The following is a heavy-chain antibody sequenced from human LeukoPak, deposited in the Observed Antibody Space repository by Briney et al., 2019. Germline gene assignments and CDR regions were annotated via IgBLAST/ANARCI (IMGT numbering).Heavy chain of an antibody. CDR2: INPSGGST. D-gene: IGHD3-10*01. J-gene: IGHJ4*02. CDR3: ARERVTMVRWPFFDY. V-gene: IGHV1-46*01. CDR1: GYTFTNYY. Sequence: ASVTVSCKASGYTFTNYYLHWVRQAPGQGLAWMGIINPSGGSTSYAQKFQGRVTMTRDTSTSTVYMELSSLRSEDTAVYYCARERVTMVRWPFFDYWGQGTLVTVSS.